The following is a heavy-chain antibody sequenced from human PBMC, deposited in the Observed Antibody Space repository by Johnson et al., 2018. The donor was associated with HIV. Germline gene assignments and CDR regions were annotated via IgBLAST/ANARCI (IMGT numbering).Heavy chain of an antibody. CDR3: AREANAFDI. V-gene: IGHV3-20*04. CDR2: IYSGGST. J-gene: IGHJ3*02. Sequence: MQLVESGGGVVRPGGSLRLSCAASGFTFDDYGMSWVRQAPGKGLEWVSGIYSGGSTYYADSVKGRFTISRDNSKNTLYLQMNSLRAEDTAVYYCAREANAFDIWGQGTMVTVSS. CDR1: GFTFDDYG.